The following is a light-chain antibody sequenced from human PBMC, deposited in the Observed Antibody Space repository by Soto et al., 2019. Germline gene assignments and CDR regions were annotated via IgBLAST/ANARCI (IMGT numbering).Light chain of an antibody. Sequence: QSVLTQPASVSGSPGQSITISCTGTSSDVGDYKYVSWYQKHPGKAPKALIYEVSNRPSGVSNRFSGSKSGNTASLTISGLQAEYEADYYCSSYTTSNTLVFGPGTKLTVL. CDR1: SSDVGDYKY. J-gene: IGLJ1*01. CDR2: EVS. CDR3: SSYTTSNTLV. V-gene: IGLV2-14*01.